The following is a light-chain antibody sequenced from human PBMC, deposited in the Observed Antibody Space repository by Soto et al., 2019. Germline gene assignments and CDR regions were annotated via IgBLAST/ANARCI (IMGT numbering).Light chain of an antibody. CDR2: DAS. CDR1: QDIGNY. CDR3: QQYDNLPIT. J-gene: IGKJ5*01. V-gene: IGKV1-33*01. Sequence: DSQMTQSPSSLSPSVGHSLAITWQASQDIGNYLNWYQQKPGKAPKXMIYDASTLESGVPSRFSGSGSGTDFTFTISSLQPEDVATYYCQQYDNLPITFGQGTRLEIK.